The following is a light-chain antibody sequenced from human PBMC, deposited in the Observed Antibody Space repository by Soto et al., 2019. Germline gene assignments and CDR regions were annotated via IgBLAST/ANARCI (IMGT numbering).Light chain of an antibody. V-gene: IGKV2-24*01. CDR1: QSLVHSDGNTY. Sequence: DIVMTQTPLSSPVTLGQAASISCRSSQSLVHSDGNTYLSWFHQRPGQPPRLLIYKVSDRFSGVPERFSGSGAGTDFTLTISRXEAEDVGLYYCMQATQSTWTFGQGTKVDIK. CDR2: KVS. CDR3: MQATQSTWT. J-gene: IGKJ1*01.